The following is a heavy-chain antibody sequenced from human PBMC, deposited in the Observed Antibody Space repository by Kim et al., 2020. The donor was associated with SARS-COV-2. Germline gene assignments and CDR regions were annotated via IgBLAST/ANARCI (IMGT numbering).Heavy chain of an antibody. Sequence: YADSVKGRFTVARDNAKNTLFLQMNRLRAEDTALYHCIRGVYFYDCNAYGHWGQGTLVTVSP. D-gene: IGHD3-22*01. V-gene: IGHV3-74*01. CDR3: IRGVYFYDCNAYGH. J-gene: IGHJ4*02.